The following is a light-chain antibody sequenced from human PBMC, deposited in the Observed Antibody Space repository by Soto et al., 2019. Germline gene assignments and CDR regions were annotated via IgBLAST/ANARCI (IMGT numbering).Light chain of an antibody. CDR2: GAS. Sequence: EIVLTQSPGTLSLSPGERSTLSCRATESVSSNYLAWYQQKPGQAPRVLIYGASIRATGIPDRFSGSGSETDFTLTISRLEPEDFAVHYCQQYGTSPRTFGQGTKVEIK. CDR1: ESVSSNY. J-gene: IGKJ1*01. CDR3: QQYGTSPRT. V-gene: IGKV3-20*01.